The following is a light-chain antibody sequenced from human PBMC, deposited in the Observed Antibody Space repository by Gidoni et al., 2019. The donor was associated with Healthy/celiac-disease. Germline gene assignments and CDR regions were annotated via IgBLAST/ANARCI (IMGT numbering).Light chain of an antibody. CDR1: QSVSSSY. Sequence: ELVLTQSPDTLSLSPGERATLSCRASQSVSSSYLAWYQQKPGQAPRLPLYIASSRATGIPDRFSGSGSGTDFTLTISKLVPEDFAVYNCQQYGSSPFTFGPGTKVDIK. V-gene: IGKV3-20*01. J-gene: IGKJ3*01. CDR2: IAS. CDR3: QQYGSSPFT.